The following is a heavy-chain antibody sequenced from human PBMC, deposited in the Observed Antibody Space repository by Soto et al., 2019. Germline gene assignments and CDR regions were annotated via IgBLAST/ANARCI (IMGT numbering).Heavy chain of an antibody. D-gene: IGHD2-15*01. V-gene: IGHV3-21*01. CDR2: ISSSSSYI. CDR1: GFTFSSYS. Sequence: GGSLRLSCAASGFTFSSYSMNWVRQAPGKGLEWVSSISSSSSYIYYADSVKGRFTISRDNAKNSLYLQMNSLRAEDTAVYYCARVESLGYCSGGSCYMVGPRFDAFDIWGQGTMVTVSS. J-gene: IGHJ3*02. CDR3: ARVESLGYCSGGSCYMVGPRFDAFDI.